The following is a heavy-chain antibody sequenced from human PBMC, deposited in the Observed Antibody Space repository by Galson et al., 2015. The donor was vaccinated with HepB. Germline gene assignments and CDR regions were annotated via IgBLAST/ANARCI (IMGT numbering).Heavy chain of an antibody. V-gene: IGHV3-23*01. CDR1: GFTFSGYA. D-gene: IGHD6-13*01. CDR3: AKAPELIAAAPIDY. CDR2: ISGSGGST. Sequence: SLRLSCAASGFTFSGYAMSWVRQAPGKGLEWVSAISGSGGSTYYADSVKGRFTISRDNSKNTLYLQMNSLRAEDTAVYYCAKAPELIAAAPIDYWGQGTLVTVSS. J-gene: IGHJ4*02.